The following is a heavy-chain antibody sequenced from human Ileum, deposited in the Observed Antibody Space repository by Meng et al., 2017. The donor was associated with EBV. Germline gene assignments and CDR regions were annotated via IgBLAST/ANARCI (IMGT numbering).Heavy chain of an antibody. D-gene: IGHD6-6*01. CDR3: ARDPYDDSRSDFDY. CDR2: IWYDGGNK. CDR1: GFTFGRYA. Sequence: QVQLVESXXXXXQXXTXXRLSCAASGFTFGRYAMDWVRQAPGKGLEWVAVIWYDGGNKYYADSVKGRFTISRDNSNNTVYLQMNSLRAEDTAVYYCARDPYDDSRSDFDYWGQGTLVTVSS. J-gene: IGHJ4*02. V-gene: IGHV3-33*01.